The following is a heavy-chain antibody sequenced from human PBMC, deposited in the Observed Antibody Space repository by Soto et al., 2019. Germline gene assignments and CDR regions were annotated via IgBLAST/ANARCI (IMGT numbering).Heavy chain of an antibody. J-gene: IGHJ4*02. CDR1: GFTFSSYS. V-gene: IGHV3-48*01. Sequence: GGSLRLSCAASGFTFSSYSMNWVRQAPGKGLEWVSYISSSSSTIYYADSVKGRFTISRDNAKNSLYLQMNSLRAEDTAVYYCASPVAYYDFWSGYRYWGQGTLVTVSS. D-gene: IGHD3-3*01. CDR2: ISSSSSTI. CDR3: ASPVAYYDFWSGYRY.